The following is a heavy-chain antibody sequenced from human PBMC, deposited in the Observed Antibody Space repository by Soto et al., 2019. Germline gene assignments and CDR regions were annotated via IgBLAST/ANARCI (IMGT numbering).Heavy chain of an antibody. V-gene: IGHV3-15*07. J-gene: IGHJ5*02. CDR2: IKRQRDGGTT. CDR3: WDGVYVGA. D-gene: IGHD4-17*01. Sequence: EVQLVESGGGLVEPGGSLRLSCVVSGFTVSDAWMHWVRQAPGKGLEWVGRIKRQRDGGTTDYAAPVTGRFIISRGDSKRTLYLEMSSLRTEGAAVFYCWDGVYVGAWGQGSLGTVSS. CDR1: GFTVSDAW.